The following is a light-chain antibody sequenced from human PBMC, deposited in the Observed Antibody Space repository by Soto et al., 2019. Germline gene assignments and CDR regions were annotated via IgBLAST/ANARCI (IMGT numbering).Light chain of an antibody. CDR3: TSYTSSSPYV. Sequence: ALAHPASVSGSPGQSITISCTGTSSDVGGDNYVSWYQHHPGKAPKLIIFDVSNRPSGISNRFSGSKSGNTASLTISGLQAEEEADYYCTSYTSSSPYVFGTGTKVTVL. J-gene: IGLJ1*01. CDR2: DVS. V-gene: IGLV2-14*03. CDR1: SSDVGGDNY.